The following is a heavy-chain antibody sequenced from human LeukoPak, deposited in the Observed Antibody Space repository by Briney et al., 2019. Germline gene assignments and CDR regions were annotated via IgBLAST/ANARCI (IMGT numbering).Heavy chain of an antibody. V-gene: IGHV3-48*04. D-gene: IGHD1-14*01. CDR2: ITGSSSTI. CDR1: GFTFSSFS. Sequence: PGGSLRLSCAASGFTFSSFSMNWVRQAPGKGLEWVSFITGSSSTIYYADSVKGRFTISRDNAKNSLYLQMNSLKPEDTALYYCAKDIAVTPTGAFDIWGQGTMVTVSS. CDR3: AKDIAVTPTGAFDI. J-gene: IGHJ3*02.